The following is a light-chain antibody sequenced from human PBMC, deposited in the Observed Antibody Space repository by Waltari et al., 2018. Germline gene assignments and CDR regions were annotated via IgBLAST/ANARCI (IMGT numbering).Light chain of an antibody. CDR1: NSNLGSNY. CDR3: ASWDDSHYV. V-gene: IGLV1-47*01. Sequence: QSVLTQPPSASGTPGQRVSISCSGSNSNLGSNYLYWYQQLPGMAPKLLIYRNNQRPPGVPDRVSGSKYGTSASLAISGLRAEDEAVYYCASWDDSHYVFGPGTKVTVL. J-gene: IGLJ1*01. CDR2: RNN.